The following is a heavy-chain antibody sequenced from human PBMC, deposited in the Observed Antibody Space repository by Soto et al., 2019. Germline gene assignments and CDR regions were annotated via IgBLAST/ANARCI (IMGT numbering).Heavy chain of an antibody. CDR3: ARGGGYDFRSSQDPPIDV. Sequence: PSETLSLTCNVSGGSISDFYCSWIRQSPWKRLEWIGYLYYTGSTNYNPALKSRVTISLDTSKNQFSLKLRSVTAADTAVYYCARGGGYDFRSSQDPPIDVFGQGTTVTLCS. CDR2: LYYTGST. CDR1: GGSISDFY. J-gene: IGHJ6*02. V-gene: IGHV4-59*01. D-gene: IGHD3-3*01.